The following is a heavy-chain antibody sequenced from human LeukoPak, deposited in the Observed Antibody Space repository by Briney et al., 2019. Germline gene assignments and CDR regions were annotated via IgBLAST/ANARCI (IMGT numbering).Heavy chain of an antibody. Sequence: GGSPRLSCAASGFSVSDSYMSWVRQAPGKGLEWVSILYSGGDTYYSASVRGRFTISRDNSKNTLYLQMNTLSAADTAVYFCARGENYYFHTDVWGKGATVTVSS. D-gene: IGHD2/OR15-2a*01. J-gene: IGHJ6*03. CDR2: LYSGGDT. V-gene: IGHV3-66*02. CDR3: ARGENYYFHTDV. CDR1: GFSVSDSY.